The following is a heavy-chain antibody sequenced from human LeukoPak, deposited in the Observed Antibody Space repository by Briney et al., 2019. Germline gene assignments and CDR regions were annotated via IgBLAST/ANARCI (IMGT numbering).Heavy chain of an antibody. Sequence: SETLSLTCAVYGGSFSGYYWSWIRQPPGKGLEWIGEINHSGSTNYNPSPKSRVTISVDTSRNQFSLKLSSVTAADTAVYYCARLIWFGELLGAFDIWGQGTMVTVSS. CDR3: ARLIWFGELLGAFDI. CDR2: INHSGST. V-gene: IGHV4-34*01. D-gene: IGHD3-10*01. CDR1: GGSFSGYY. J-gene: IGHJ3*02.